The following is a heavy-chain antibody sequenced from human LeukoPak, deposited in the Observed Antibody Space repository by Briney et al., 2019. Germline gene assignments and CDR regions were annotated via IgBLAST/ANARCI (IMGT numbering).Heavy chain of an antibody. CDR2: IFYSGST. D-gene: IGHD4-23*01. Sequence: PSETLSLTCTVSGGSFISYDWSWIRQPPGKGLEWIGHIFYSGSTDYNPSLKGRVTISVDTSKNQFSLKLSSVTAADTAVYYCARVGRSGRYGGNLDYWGQGTLVTVSS. CDR3: ARVGRSGRYGGNLDY. CDR1: GGSFISYD. J-gene: IGHJ4*02. V-gene: IGHV4-59*01.